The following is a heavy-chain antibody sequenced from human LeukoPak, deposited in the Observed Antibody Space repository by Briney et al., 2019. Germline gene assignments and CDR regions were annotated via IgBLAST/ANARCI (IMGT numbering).Heavy chain of an antibody. V-gene: IGHV3-23*01. CDR3: AKDNTYGDY. J-gene: IGHJ4*02. CDR2: ISASGGST. D-gene: IGHD4-17*01. Sequence: GGSLRLSCAASGFTFNNYAMSWVRQAPGKGLEWVSGISASGGSTYYADSVKGRFTISRDKSKNTLYLQMNSLRAEDTAIYYCAKDNTYGDYWGQGTLVTVSS. CDR1: GFTFNNYA.